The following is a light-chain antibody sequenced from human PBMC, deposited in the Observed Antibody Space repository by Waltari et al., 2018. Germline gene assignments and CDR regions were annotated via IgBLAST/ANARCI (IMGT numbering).Light chain of an antibody. CDR1: QIVISRY. V-gene: IGKV3-20*01. CDR3: HGYGSSPTWT. Sequence: EMVLTQSPGTLSVTPGDRATLPCRASQIVISRYLAWYQQKPGQAPRLLIFDASSRATGIPDRFTGSGSGTDFSLTISSVEPEDSAVYYCHGYGSSPTWTFGQGTKVEIK. J-gene: IGKJ1*01. CDR2: DAS.